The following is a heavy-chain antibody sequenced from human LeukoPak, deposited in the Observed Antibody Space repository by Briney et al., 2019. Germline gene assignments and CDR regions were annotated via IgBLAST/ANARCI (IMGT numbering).Heavy chain of an antibody. D-gene: IGHD1-26*01. CDR1: GFTFSSYG. V-gene: IGHV3-30*19. Sequence: PGGSLRLSCAASGFTFSSYGMHWVRQAPGKGLEWVAVIWYDGSNKYYADSVKGRFTISRDNSKNTLYLQMNSLRAEDTAVYYCARDESTISWELPGVDAFDIWGQGTMVTVSS. CDR3: ARDESTISWELPGVDAFDI. CDR2: IWYDGSNK. J-gene: IGHJ3*02.